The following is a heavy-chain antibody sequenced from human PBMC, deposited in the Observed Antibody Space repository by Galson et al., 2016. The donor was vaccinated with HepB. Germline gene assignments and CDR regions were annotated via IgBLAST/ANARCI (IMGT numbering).Heavy chain of an antibody. Sequence: SETLSLTCSVSGGSISSNYWSWIRQPPGKGLEWIGYIYNSGGTNYNPSLKSRVTISVDTSKNHFSLKLSSVTAADTAVYYCARGTSGYYSPWFDPWGQGTLVTVSS. D-gene: IGHD3-3*01. CDR3: ARGTSGYYSPWFDP. V-gene: IGHV4-59*01. CDR1: GGSISSNY. J-gene: IGHJ5*02. CDR2: IYNSGGT.